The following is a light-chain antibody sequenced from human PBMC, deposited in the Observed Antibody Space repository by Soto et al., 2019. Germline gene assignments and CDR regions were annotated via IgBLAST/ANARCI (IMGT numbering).Light chain of an antibody. V-gene: IGLV2-14*03. CDR3: FSKRGSSTYV. Sequence: QSALTQPASVSGSPGQSITISCTGTSSDIGGYNYVSWYQQHPGKAPKFIIYDVNNRPSGVSDRFSGSKSGNTASLTISGLQPEDEAHYYCFSKRGSSTYVFGTGTKLTVL. J-gene: IGLJ1*01. CDR1: SSDIGGYNY. CDR2: DVN.